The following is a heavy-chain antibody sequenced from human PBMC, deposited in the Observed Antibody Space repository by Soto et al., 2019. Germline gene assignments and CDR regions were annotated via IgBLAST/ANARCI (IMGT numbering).Heavy chain of an antibody. CDR1: GGTFDSYV. Sequence: GASVKVSCKASGGTFDSYVISWLRQAPGRGLEWMGGIMPIFGTPNYAQKFRGRVTISADESTSTAYLELSSLTSDDTAVYYCARVHSSGIFYFVDPWGQGTLVTVSS. J-gene: IGHJ5*02. D-gene: IGHD3-10*01. CDR3: ARVHSSGIFYFVDP. V-gene: IGHV1-69*13. CDR2: IMPIFGTP.